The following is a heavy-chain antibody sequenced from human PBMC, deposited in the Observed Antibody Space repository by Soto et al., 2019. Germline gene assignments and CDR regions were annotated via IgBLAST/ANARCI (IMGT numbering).Heavy chain of an antibody. D-gene: IGHD3-22*01. CDR1: GGSISSGDYY. V-gene: IGHV4-30-4*01. CDR3: ASGTYYYDSSGYYLDY. Sequence: QVQLQESGPGLVKPSQTLSLTCTVSGGSISSGDYYWSWIRQPPGKGLEWIGYIYYSGSTYYNPSLKSRVTISVDTSKNQFSLKLSSVTAADTAVYYCASGTYYYDSSGYYLDYWGQGTLVTVSS. J-gene: IGHJ4*02. CDR2: IYYSGST.